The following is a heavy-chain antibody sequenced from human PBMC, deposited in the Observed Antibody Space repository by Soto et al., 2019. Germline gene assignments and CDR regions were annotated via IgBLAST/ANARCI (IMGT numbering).Heavy chain of an antibody. CDR1: GYSFTFYA. Sequence: QVQLVQSGAEVKKPGASVKVSCKASGYSFTFYAMHWLRQAPGQRPEWMGWINTATGNTEYSQKFRARVTITRDTPATTGYMELSSLKSEDTAVYYCARERIITMMRGEPVYWGQGTLVTVSS. J-gene: IGHJ4*02. D-gene: IGHD3-10*01. CDR2: INTATGNT. V-gene: IGHV1-3*04. CDR3: ARERIITMMRGEPVY.